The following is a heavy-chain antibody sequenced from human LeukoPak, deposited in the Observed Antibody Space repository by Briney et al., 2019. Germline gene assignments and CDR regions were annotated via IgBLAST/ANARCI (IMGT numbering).Heavy chain of an antibody. D-gene: IGHD6-19*01. J-gene: IGHJ4*02. CDR1: GFTFSSYG. Sequence: PGGSLRLSCAASGFTFSSYGMHWVRQAPGKGLEWVAVISYDGSNKYYADSVKGRFTISRDNSKNTLYLQMNSLRAEDTAVYYCAKGQSTGYSSGWNFDYWGQGTLVTVSS. V-gene: IGHV3-30*18. CDR2: ISYDGSNK. CDR3: AKGQSTGYSSGWNFDY.